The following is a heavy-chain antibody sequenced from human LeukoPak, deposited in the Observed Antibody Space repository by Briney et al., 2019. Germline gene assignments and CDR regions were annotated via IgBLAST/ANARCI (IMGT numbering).Heavy chain of an antibody. CDR2: ISSSSSYI. CDR1: RFTFSSYS. J-gene: IGHJ4*02. Sequence: GSLRLSCAASRFTFSSYSMNWVRQAPGKGLEWVSSISSSSSYIYYADSVKGRFTISRDNAKNSLYLQMNSLRAEDTAVYYCARGHTNNSGRDYWGQGTLVTVSS. CDR3: ARGHTNNSGRDY. V-gene: IGHV3-21*01. D-gene: IGHD7-27*01.